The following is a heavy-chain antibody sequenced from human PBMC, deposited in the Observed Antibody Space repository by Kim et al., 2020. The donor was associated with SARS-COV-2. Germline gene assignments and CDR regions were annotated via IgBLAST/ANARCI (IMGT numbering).Heavy chain of an antibody. Sequence: SETLSLTCTVSGGSISSYYWSWIRQPPGKGLEWIGYIFYTGSTNYNPSLKSRVTISVDTSKNQFSLKLSSVTAADTAVYYCTRDYSYWGQGTLVTVSS. CDR3: TRDYSY. D-gene: IGHD2-21*01. J-gene: IGHJ1*01. CDR1: GGSISSYY. CDR2: IFYTGST. V-gene: IGHV4-59*13.